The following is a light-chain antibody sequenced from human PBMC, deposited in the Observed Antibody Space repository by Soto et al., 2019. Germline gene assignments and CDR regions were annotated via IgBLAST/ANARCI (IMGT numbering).Light chain of an antibody. CDR3: QSYENSLSGSL. CDR1: SSNIGAGYD. Sequence: QSALTQPPSVSGAPGQRVTISCTGSSSNIGAGYDVHWYQQLPGTAPKLLIYGDSNRPSGVPDRFSGSKSGTSTSLAITGLQAEDEADYYCQSYENSLSGSLFGTGTKVTV. J-gene: IGLJ1*01. V-gene: IGLV1-40*01. CDR2: GDS.